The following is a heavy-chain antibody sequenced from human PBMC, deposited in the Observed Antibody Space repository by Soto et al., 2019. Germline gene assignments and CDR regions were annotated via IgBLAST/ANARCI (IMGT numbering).Heavy chain of an antibody. CDR1: GLTVSSYR. Sequence: VASLRRSCAGCGLTVSSYRLHSDRQAPGKGLVWISRINSDGSSTSYADSVKGRFTISRDNAKNTLYLQMNSLRAEDTAVYYCAIRASYYDSSGYFDYWGQGALVTVSS. CDR2: INSDGSST. J-gene: IGHJ4*02. V-gene: IGHV3-74*01. CDR3: AIRASYYDSSGYFDY. D-gene: IGHD3-22*01.